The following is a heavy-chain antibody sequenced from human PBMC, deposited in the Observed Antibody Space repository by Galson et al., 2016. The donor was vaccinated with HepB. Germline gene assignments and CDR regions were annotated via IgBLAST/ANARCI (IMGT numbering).Heavy chain of an antibody. Sequence: SETLSLTCTVSGGSISNYSWSWIRQPPGKALEWIGDIYYSGSTYYNPSLETRVTISVDTSENQLSLKLSSMTAADTAVYYCARVDYRGYELYAVDVWGQGTTVTVSS. CDR2: IYYSGST. V-gene: IGHV4-59*01. CDR1: GGSISNYS. D-gene: IGHD3-22*01. CDR3: ARVDYRGYELYAVDV. J-gene: IGHJ6*02.